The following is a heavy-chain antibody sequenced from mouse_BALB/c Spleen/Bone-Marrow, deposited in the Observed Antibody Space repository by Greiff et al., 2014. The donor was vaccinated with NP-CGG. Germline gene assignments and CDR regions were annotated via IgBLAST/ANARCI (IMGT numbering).Heavy chain of an antibody. CDR1: GYSFTGYN. Sequence: LVESGPELEKPGASVKISCKASGYSFTGYNMNWVKQYNGQSLEWIGNVDPYYGATTYNQKFKGKATLTVDKSSSTAYMQLERLTPEDSAVYYCARSYNSFDFWGQGTTLTVSS. CDR3: ARSYNSFDF. CDR2: VDPYYGAT. V-gene: IGHV1-39*01. J-gene: IGHJ2*01.